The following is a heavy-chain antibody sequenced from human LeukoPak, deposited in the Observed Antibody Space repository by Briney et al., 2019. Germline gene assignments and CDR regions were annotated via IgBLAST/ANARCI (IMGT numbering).Heavy chain of an antibody. CDR1: GGTFSSYA. CDR2: IIPIFGTA. J-gene: IGHJ4*02. D-gene: IGHD3-22*01. V-gene: IGHV1-69*13. CDR3: ARENVDYDSSGYSADY. Sequence: SVKVSCKASGGTFSSYAISWVRQAPGQGLECMGGIIPIFGTANYAQKFQGRVTITADESTSTAYMELSSLRSEDTAVYYCARENVDYDSSGYSADYWGQGTLVTVSS.